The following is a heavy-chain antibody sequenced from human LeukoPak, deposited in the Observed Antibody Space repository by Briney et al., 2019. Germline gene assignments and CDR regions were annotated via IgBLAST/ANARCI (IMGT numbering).Heavy chain of an antibody. CDR3: ARVDSRTAQFDY. V-gene: IGHV3-48*01. Sequence: GGSLRLSCAASGFTFSSYDMNWVRQAPGKGLEWVSYISSSSTIYHADSVKGRFTISRDNSKNTLYLQMNSLRAEDTAVYHCARVDSRTAQFDYWGQGTLVTVSS. CDR2: ISSSSTI. J-gene: IGHJ4*02. D-gene: IGHD6-13*01. CDR1: GFTFSSYD.